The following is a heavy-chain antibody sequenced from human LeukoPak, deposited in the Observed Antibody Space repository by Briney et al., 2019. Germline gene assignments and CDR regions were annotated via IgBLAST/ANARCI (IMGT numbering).Heavy chain of an antibody. CDR1: RFTFNSYA. CDR2: ISGSGGST. D-gene: IGHD1-26*01. J-gene: IGHJ3*02. CDR3: AKSYSGNYNDAFGI. V-gene: IGHV3-23*01. Sequence: GGSLRLSCAASRFTFNSYAMSWVRQAPGKGLEWVSAISGSGGSTYYADSVKGRFTISRDNSKNALYLQMNSLRAEDTAVYYCAKSYSGNYNDAFGIWGQGTMVTVSS.